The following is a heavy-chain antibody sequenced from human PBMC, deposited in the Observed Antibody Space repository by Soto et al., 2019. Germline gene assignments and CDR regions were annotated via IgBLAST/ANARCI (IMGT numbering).Heavy chain of an antibody. V-gene: IGHV4-34*01. J-gene: IGHJ3*02. CDR2: INHSGST. Sequence: QVQLQQWGAGLLKPSETLSLTCAVYGGSFSGYYWSWIRQPPGKGLEWIGEINHSGSTNYNPSLRSRVTISVATSKNKFPLKLSSVTAADTAVYYCAAPTVTTARVPFDIWGQGTMVTVSS. CDR3: AAPTVTTARVPFDI. D-gene: IGHD4-17*01. CDR1: GGSFSGYY.